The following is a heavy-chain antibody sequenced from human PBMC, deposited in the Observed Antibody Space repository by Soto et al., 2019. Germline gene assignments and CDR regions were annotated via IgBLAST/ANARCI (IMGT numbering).Heavy chain of an antibody. CDR3: ATVPYMSSSWSFKRFDY. J-gene: IGHJ4*02. CDR2: ISSSSSYI. CDR1: GFTFSSYS. V-gene: IGHV3-21*01. Sequence: GGSLRLSCAASGFTFSSYSMNWVRQAPGKGLEWVSSISSSSSYIYYADSVKGRFTISRDNAKNSLYLQMNSLRAEDTAVYYCATVPYMSSSWSFKRFDYWGQGTLVTVSS. D-gene: IGHD6-13*01.